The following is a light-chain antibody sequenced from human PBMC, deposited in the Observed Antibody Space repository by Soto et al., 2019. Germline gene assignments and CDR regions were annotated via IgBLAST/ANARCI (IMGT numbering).Light chain of an antibody. J-gene: IGKJ3*01. CDR2: DAS. V-gene: IGKV3-11*01. CDR1: QSVRSY. CDR3: PQCSNWPLT. Sequence: EIVLTQSPATLSLSPGERATLSCRASQSVRSYLAWYQQKPGQVPRLLIYDASKRATGIPARFSGSGSGTDFPPTISSLETEDFAVYYCPQCSNWPLTFGPGTKVDIK.